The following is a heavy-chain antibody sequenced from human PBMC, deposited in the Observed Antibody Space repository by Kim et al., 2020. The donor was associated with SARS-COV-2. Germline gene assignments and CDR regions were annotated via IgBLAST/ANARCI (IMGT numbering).Heavy chain of an antibody. CDR2: IDPSDSYT. CDR1: GYSFTSYW. CDR3: ARRDGAVALYYYYGMDV. Sequence: GESLKISCKGSGYSFTSYWISWVRQMPGKGLEWMGRIDPSDSYTNYSPSFQGHVTISADKSISTAYLQWSSLKASDTAMYYCARRDGAVALYYYYGMDVWGQGTTVTVSS. V-gene: IGHV5-10-1*01. J-gene: IGHJ6*02. D-gene: IGHD6-19*01.